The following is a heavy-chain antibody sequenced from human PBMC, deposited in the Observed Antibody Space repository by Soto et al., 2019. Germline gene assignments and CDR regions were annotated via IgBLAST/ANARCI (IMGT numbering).Heavy chain of an antibody. Sequence: QVQLQESGPGLVKPSQTLSLTCTVSGGSISSGGYYWSWIRQHPGKGLEWIGYIYYSGSTSYNPSLKSRVTISVDTSKNQFSLKLSSVTAADTAVYYCASLSPVTYYYYGMDVWGQGTTVTVSS. CDR3: ASLSPVTYYYYGMDV. V-gene: IGHV4-31*03. CDR1: GGSISSGGYY. CDR2: IYYSGST. D-gene: IGHD2-21*02. J-gene: IGHJ6*02.